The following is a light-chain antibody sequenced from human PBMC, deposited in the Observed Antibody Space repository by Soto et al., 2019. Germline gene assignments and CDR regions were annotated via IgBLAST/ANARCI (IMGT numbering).Light chain of an antibody. J-gene: IGKJ1*01. CDR1: QGISSY. Sequence: DIQLTQSPSSLSASVGDRVTITFRVSQGISSYLNWYRQKPGTAPKVLIYHASNLQSGVPSRFSGSGSGTDFTLTISSLQPEDFATYYCQQSYSTPPTFGQGTKVDIK. CDR3: QQSYSTPPT. CDR2: HAS. V-gene: IGKV1-39*01.